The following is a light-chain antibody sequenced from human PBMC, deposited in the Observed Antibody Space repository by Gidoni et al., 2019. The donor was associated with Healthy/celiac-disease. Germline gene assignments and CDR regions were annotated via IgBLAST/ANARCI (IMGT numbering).Light chain of an antibody. J-gene: IGLJ2*01. CDR3: QSSDSSLTGVV. CDR2: GNS. CDR1: SSNIGAGYH. V-gene: IGLV1-40*01. Sequence: QSVLTQPPSVSGAAGRRVTLSCTGSSSNIGAGYHVHWYQQLPGTAPKLLISGNSNRPSGVPDRFSGSKSGTSASLAIPGLQAEDEADYYCQSSDSSLTGVVFGGGTKLTVL.